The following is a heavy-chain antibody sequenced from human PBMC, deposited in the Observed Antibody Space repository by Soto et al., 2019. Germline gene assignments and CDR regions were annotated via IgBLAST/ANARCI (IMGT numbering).Heavy chain of an antibody. V-gene: IGHV1-69*01. D-gene: IGHD6-19*01. Sequence: QVQLEQSGGEVKQPGSSVRLSCKTSGGTFSTYAINWVRQAPGQGLEWMGAIIPLFGTADYSQKFQGRVTITADESTNTAYMELSSLRFDDTAVYFCASPKGTYSSGYYYFDFWGQGTLVTVSS. CDR1: GGTFSTYA. CDR2: IIPLFGTA. J-gene: IGHJ4*02. CDR3: ASPKGTYSSGYYYFDF.